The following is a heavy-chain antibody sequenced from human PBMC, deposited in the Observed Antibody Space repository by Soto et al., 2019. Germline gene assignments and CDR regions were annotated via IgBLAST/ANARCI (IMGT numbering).Heavy chain of an antibody. CDR2: IIPIFGTA. CDR3: ARDDVDTAMPYGMDV. CDR1: GGTFSSYA. Sequence: ASVKVSCKASGGTFSSYAISWVRQAPGQGLEWMGGIIPIFGTANYAQKFQGRVTMTADESTSTAYMELSSLRSEDTAVYYCARDDVDTAMPYGMDVWGQGTTVTVSS. V-gene: IGHV1-69*13. J-gene: IGHJ6*02. D-gene: IGHD5-18*01.